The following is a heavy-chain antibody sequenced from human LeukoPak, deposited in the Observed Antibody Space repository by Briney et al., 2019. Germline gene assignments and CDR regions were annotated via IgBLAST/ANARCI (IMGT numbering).Heavy chain of an antibody. CDR3: ACGSYPFDY. Sequence: SETLSLTCAVYGGSFSGYYWSWIRQPPGKGLEWIGEINHSGSTNYNPSLKSRVTISVDTSKNQFSLKLSSVTAADTAVYYCACGSYPFDYWGQGTLVTVSS. CDR2: INHSGST. CDR1: GGSFSGYY. V-gene: IGHV4-34*01. J-gene: IGHJ4*02.